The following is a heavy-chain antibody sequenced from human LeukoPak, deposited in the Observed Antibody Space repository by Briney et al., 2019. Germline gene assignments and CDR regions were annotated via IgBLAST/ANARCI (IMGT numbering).Heavy chain of an antibody. CDR2: ISSSSSYI. Sequence: GGSLRLSCAASGFTFSGYSMNWVRQAPGKGLEWVSSISSSSSYIYYADSVKGRFTISRDNAKNSLYLQMNSLRAEDTAVYYCARDLGLAVAGNGYWGQGTLVTVSS. CDR1: GFTFSGYS. CDR3: ARDLGLAVAGNGY. V-gene: IGHV3-21*01. J-gene: IGHJ4*02. D-gene: IGHD6-19*01.